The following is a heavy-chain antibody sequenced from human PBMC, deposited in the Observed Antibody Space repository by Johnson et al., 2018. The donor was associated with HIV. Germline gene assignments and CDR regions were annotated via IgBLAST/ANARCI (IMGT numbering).Heavy chain of an antibody. CDR3: ARDRFGSGRPNAFDV. CDR1: GFTFSDYA. V-gene: IGHV3-30-3*01. J-gene: IGHJ3*01. Sequence: QVQLVESGGGVVQPGRSLRLSCAASGFTFSDYAMHWVRQAPGKGLEWVAVISYDGSVIKYADSLKGRFTISRDNSQNTLFVHMNRLRREDTAVYFCARDRFGSGRPNAFDVWGQGTMVTVSS. CDR2: ISYDGSVI. D-gene: IGHD3-10*01.